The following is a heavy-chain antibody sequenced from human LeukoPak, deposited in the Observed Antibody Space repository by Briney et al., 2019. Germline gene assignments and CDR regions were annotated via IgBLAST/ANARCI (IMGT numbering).Heavy chain of an antibody. CDR1: GFTFSTYN. Sequence: PGGSLRLSCAASGFTFSTYNMNWVRQAPGKGLEWGSSISSSSDYIYYADSVKGRFTISRDKPKNSLYLQMKSLRAEDTAVYYCARGKTSQNIVTRKTYNWFDPWGQGTLVTVSS. J-gene: IGHJ5*02. CDR3: ARGKTSQNIVTRKTYNWFDP. D-gene: IGHD2/OR15-2a*01. CDR2: ISSSSDYI. V-gene: IGHV3-21*01.